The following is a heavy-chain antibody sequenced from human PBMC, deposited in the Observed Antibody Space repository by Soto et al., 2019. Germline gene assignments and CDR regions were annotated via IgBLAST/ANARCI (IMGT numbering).Heavy chain of an antibody. CDR2: IYYSGST. D-gene: IGHD5-12*01. CDR3: ARDDSGYVGY. J-gene: IGHJ4*02. Sequence: QVQLQESGPGLVKPSQTLSLTCTVSGGSISSGGYYWSWIRQHPGKGLEWIGYIYYSGSTYYNPAPKSRVNISVYTPKNQFSLKLSSVTAADTAVYYCARDDSGYVGYWGQGTLVTVSS. V-gene: IGHV4-31*03. CDR1: GGSISSGGYY.